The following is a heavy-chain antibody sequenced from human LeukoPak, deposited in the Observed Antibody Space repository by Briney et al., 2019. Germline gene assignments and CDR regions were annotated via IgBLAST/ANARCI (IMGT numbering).Heavy chain of an antibody. Sequence: GGSLRLSCAASGFTFSSYAMHWVRQAPGKGLEWVAVISYDGSNKYYADSVKGRFTISRDNSKNTLYLQMNSLRAEDTAVYYCARDHNQAPAYCGGDCYSGGYYFDYWGQGTLVTVSS. CDR2: ISYDGSNK. CDR1: GFTFSSYA. V-gene: IGHV3-30-3*01. J-gene: IGHJ4*02. CDR3: ARDHNQAPAYCGGDCYSGGYYFDY. D-gene: IGHD2-21*01.